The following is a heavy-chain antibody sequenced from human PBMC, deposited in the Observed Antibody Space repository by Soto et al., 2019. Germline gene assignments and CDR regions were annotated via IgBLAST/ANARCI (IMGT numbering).Heavy chain of an antibody. CDR1: GYTFTSYG. J-gene: IGHJ4*02. D-gene: IGHD1-26*01. V-gene: IGHV1-18*01. Sequence: QVQLVQSGAEVKKPGASVKVSCKASGYTFTSYGISWVRQAPGQGLEWMGWISAYNGNTNYAQKLQGRVTMTTDTPRATASRGVGSLRSNTPAVYYGAGDAPLGGATTPLSDYGGQETLVPVSS. CDR3: AGDAPLGGATTPLSDY. CDR2: ISAYNGNT.